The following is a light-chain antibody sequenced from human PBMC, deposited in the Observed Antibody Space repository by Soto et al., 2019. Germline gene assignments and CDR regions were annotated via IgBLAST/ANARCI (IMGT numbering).Light chain of an antibody. J-gene: IGLJ2*01. CDR2: EVT. CDR3: CSHAGSSNFVI. V-gene: IGLV2-23*02. CDR1: SSDVGSYNL. Sequence: QSALTQPASVSGSPGQSITISCTGTSSDVGSYNLVSWYQHHPGQVPKLMLYEVTKRPSGDSNRFSGSKSGNTASLTISGLQAEDEADYYCCSHAGSSNFVIFGGGTKLTVL.